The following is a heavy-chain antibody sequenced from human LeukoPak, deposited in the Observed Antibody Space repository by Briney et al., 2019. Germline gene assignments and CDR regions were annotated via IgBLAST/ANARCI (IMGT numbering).Heavy chain of an antibody. V-gene: IGHV1-8*01. Sequence: ASVKVSCKASGYTFTSYDINWARQATGQGLEWMGWMNPNSGNTGYAQKFQGRVTMTRNTSISTAYMELSSLRSEDTAVYYCARGRRISSGYSYWGQGTLVTVSS. J-gene: IGHJ4*02. CDR2: MNPNSGNT. CDR3: ARGRRISSGYSY. D-gene: IGHD3-22*01. CDR1: GYTFTSYD.